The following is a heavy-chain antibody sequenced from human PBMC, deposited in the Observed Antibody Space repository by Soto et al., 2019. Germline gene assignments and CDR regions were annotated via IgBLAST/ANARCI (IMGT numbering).Heavy chain of an antibody. CDR3: ARDPPLHGSGYNPDY. J-gene: IGHJ4*02. V-gene: IGHV3-48*02. CDR2: ISSSSSTI. Sequence: GGSLRLSCAASGFTFSSYSMNWVRQAPGKGLEWVSYISSSSSTIYYADSVKGRFTISRDNVKNSLYLQMNSLRDEDTAVYYCARDPPLHGSGYNPDYWGQGTLVTVSS. D-gene: IGHD6-19*01. CDR1: GFTFSSYS.